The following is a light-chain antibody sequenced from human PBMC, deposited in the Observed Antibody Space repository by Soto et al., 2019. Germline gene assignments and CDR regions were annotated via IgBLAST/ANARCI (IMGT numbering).Light chain of an antibody. CDR1: QSVSSN. V-gene: IGKV3-15*01. CDR2: DAS. Sequence: EIVMTQSAATLSVSQGERATLSCRASQSVSSNLAWYQQKPGQAPRLLIYDASTRATDIPTRFSGSGSETEFTLTISSLQSEDYAIYYCQQYNNWPPWTFGQGTKVDIK. J-gene: IGKJ1*01. CDR3: QQYNNWPPWT.